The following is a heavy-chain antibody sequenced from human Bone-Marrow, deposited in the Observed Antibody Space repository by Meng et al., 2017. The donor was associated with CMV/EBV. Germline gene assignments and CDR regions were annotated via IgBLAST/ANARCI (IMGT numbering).Heavy chain of an antibody. V-gene: IGHV1-24*01. CDR1: GYTLTELP. J-gene: IGHJ4*02. Sequence: QGQLVQSWAELKKPGASVKVTCNVSGYTLTELPMHWVRQAPGKGLEWMGGFDPEDGETIYGQKFQGRVTMTEDTSTDTDYMELSSRRSEDTAVYYCATVGKYPYYVDYWGQGTLVTVSS. CDR2: FDPEDGET. CDR3: ATVGKYPYYVDY. D-gene: IGHD2-2*01.